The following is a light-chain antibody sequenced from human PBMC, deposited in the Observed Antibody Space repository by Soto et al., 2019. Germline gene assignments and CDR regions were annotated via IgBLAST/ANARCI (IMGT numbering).Light chain of an antibody. J-gene: IGKJ1*01. V-gene: IGKV3-20*01. CDR3: QHYVSSPRT. CDR1: QGVSGSY. Sequence: EIVLTQSPGTLSLSPGERATLSCRASQGVSGSYLAWYQQKPGQAPRLLIYGASSRATGIPHRFSGSESGTAFTLTISRLEPEDFPVYYCQHYVSSPRTFGQGTKVEIK. CDR2: GAS.